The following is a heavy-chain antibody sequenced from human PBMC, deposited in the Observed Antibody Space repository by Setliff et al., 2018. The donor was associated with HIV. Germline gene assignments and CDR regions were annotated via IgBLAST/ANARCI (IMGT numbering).Heavy chain of an antibody. CDR2: IYYSGST. D-gene: IGHD6-13*01. CDR3: ARRELSIAASGTYSDY. V-gene: IGHV4-39*01. CDR1: GDSIGSSSYY. J-gene: IGHJ4*02. Sequence: SETLSLTCTVSGDSIGSSSYYWAWIRQPPGKGLEWIGNIYYSGSTYYNPSLKNRVTISVDTSKNQFSLKLSSVTAADTAVYYCARRELSIAASGTYSDYWGQGTLVTVSS.